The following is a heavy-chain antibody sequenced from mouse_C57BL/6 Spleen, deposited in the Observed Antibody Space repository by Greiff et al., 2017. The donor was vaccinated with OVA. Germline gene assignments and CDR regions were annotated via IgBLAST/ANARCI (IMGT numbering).Heavy chain of an antibody. CDR2: IDPETGGT. V-gene: IGHV1-15*01. Sequence: QVQLQQSGAELVRPGASVTLSCKASGYTFTDYEMHWVKQTPVHGLEWIGAIDPETGGTAYNQKFKGKAILTADKSSSTAYMELRSLTSEDAAVYYWTRWGGNYPYWGQGTTLTVSS. J-gene: IGHJ2*01. CDR3: TRWGGNYPY. D-gene: IGHD2-1*01. CDR1: GYTFTDYE.